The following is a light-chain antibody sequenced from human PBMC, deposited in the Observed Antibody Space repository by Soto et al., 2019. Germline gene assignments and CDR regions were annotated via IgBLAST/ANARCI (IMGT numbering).Light chain of an antibody. J-gene: IGKJ1*01. Sequence: EIVMTQAPATLSVSPGERGTLSCRASQSVSSDLAWYHQKPGQAPRRXIYSASTRATGIPARFSGSGSGTEFTLTINSLQSEDFAVYYCQQYNNWPRTFGQGTKVDIK. CDR3: QQYNNWPRT. V-gene: IGKV3-15*01. CDR1: QSVSSD. CDR2: SAS.